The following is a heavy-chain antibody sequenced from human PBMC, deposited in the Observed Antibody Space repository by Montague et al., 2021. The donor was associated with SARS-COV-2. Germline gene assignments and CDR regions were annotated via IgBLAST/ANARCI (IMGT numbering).Heavy chain of an antibody. Sequence: SLRLSCAASGFTFSSYAMHWVRQAPGKGLEWVSSISSSSSYIYYADSVKGRFTISRDNAKNSLYLQMNSLRAEDTAVYCCARDAHYDILTGYFGYWGQGTLVTVSS. D-gene: IGHD3-9*01. J-gene: IGHJ4*02. CDR1: GFTFSSYA. CDR2: ISSSSSYI. V-gene: IGHV3-21*01. CDR3: ARDAHYDILTGYFGY.